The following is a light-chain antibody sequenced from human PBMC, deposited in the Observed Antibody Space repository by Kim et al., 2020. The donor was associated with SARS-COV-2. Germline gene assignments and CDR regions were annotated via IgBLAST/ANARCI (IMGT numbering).Light chain of an antibody. Sequence: QSALTQPASVSGSPGQSITISCTGTSSDVGGYNYVSWYQQHPGKAPKLMIYDVSNWPSGVSNRFSGSKSGNTASLTISGLQAEDEADYYCSSYTSSSTLVVFGGGPQLTVL. V-gene: IGLV2-14*03. J-gene: IGLJ2*01. CDR3: SSYTSSSTLVV. CDR1: SSDVGGYNY. CDR2: DVS.